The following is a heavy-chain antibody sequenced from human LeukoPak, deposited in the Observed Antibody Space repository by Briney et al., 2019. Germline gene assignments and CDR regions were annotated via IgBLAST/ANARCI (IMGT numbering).Heavy chain of an antibody. CDR1: GYTFTGDY. V-gene: IGHV1-2*02. CDR3: ARDIELQLNYYFDY. J-gene: IGHJ4*02. Sequence: ASVKVSCKASGYTFTGDYMHWVRQAPGQGLEWVGWINPNSGGTNYAQKFQGRVTMTRDTSISTAYMELSRLRSDDTAVYYCARDIELQLNYYFDYWGQGTLVTVSS. D-gene: IGHD5-24*01. CDR2: INPNSGGT.